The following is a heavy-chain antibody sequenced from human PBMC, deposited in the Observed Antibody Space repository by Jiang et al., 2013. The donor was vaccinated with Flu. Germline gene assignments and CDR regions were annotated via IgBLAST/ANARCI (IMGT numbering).Heavy chain of an antibody. CDR2: ISGSGGST. D-gene: IGHD2-2*01. Sequence: APGKGLEWVSAISGSGGSTYYADSVKGRFTISRDNSKNTLYLQMNSLRAEDTAVYYCAKLYCSSTSCRTPFDYWGQGTLVTVSS. CDR3: AKLYCSSTSCRTPFDY. V-gene: IGHV3-23*01. J-gene: IGHJ4*02.